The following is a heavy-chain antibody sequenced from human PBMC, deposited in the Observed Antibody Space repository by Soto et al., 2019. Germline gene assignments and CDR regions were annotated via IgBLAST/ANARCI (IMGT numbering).Heavy chain of an antibody. Sequence: AGGSLRLSCAASGFSISDYWISWVRQAPGKGPVWVSYVNNDGSNAEYADSVKGRFTISRDNAKNTLYLQMNSLRAEDTAVYYCARDRGYGSPFDHWGQGTLVTVSS. J-gene: IGHJ4*02. V-gene: IGHV3-74*03. CDR2: VNNDGSNA. D-gene: IGHD5-12*01. CDR3: ARDRGYGSPFDH. CDR1: GFSISDYW.